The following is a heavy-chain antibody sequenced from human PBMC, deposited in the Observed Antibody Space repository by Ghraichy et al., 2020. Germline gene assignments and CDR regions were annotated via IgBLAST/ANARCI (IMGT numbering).Heavy chain of an antibody. V-gene: IGHV3-23*01. CDR3: AKRVELGYCSGGSCYNWFDP. D-gene: IGHD2-15*01. Sequence: GGSLRLSCAASGFTFSSYAMSWVRQAPGKGLEWVSAISGSGGSTYYADSVKGRFTISRDNSKNTLYLQMNSLRAEDTAVYYCAKRVELGYCSGGSCYNWFDPWGQGTLVTVSS. CDR2: ISGSGGST. CDR1: GFTFSSYA. J-gene: IGHJ5*02.